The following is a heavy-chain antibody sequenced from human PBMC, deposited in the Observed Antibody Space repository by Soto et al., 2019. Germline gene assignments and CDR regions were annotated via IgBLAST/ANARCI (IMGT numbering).Heavy chain of an antibody. CDR1: GFTFDDYA. J-gene: IGHJ4*02. CDR3: AKESYDFWSGYYTN. Sequence: PGGSLRLSCAASGFTFDDYAMHWVRQAPGKGLEWVSGISWNSGSIGYADSVKGRFTISRDNAKNSLYLQMNSLRAEDTALYYCAKESYDFWSGYYTNWGQGTLVTVSS. V-gene: IGHV3-9*01. D-gene: IGHD3-3*01. CDR2: ISWNSGSI.